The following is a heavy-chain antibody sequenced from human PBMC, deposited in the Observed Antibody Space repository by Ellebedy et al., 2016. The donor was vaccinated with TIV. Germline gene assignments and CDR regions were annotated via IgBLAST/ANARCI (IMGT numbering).Heavy chain of an antibody. J-gene: IGHJ4*02. D-gene: IGHD3-16*02. CDR3: AKDGGSGVWGSYRYYDY. Sequence: GGSLRLFCAASGFTFNSYGMHWVRQAPGKGLEWVAVISYDGGNKYYADSVKGRFTISRDISKNTLYLQMNSLRAEDTAVYYCAKDGGSGVWGSYRYYDYWGQGTLVTVSS. V-gene: IGHV3-30*18. CDR1: GFTFNSYG. CDR2: ISYDGGNK.